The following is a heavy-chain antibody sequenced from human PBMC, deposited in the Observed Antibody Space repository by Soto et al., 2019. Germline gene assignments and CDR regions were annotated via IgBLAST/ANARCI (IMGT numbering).Heavy chain of an antibody. CDR1: GYTHTELS. CDR3: ATRLYCTNGVCYTWNWFDP. CDR2: FDPEDGET. V-gene: IGHV1-24*01. J-gene: IGHJ5*02. Sequence: GASVKVSCKVSGYTHTELSMHWVRQAPGKGLEWMGGFDPEDGETIYAQKFQGRVTMTEDTSTDTAYMELSSLRSEDTAVYYCATRLYCTNGVCYTWNWFDPWGQGTLVTVSS. D-gene: IGHD2-8*01.